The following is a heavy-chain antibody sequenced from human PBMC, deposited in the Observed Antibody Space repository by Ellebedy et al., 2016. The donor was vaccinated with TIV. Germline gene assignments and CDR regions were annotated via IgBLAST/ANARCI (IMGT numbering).Heavy chain of an antibody. CDR2: MNPNSGNT. CDR1: GYTFTRYD. J-gene: IGHJ6*04. D-gene: IGHD3-3*01. V-gene: IGHV1-8*01. Sequence: ASVKVSXXASGYTFTRYDINWVRQATGQGLEWMGWMNPNSGNTGYAQKFQGRVTMTRNTSISTAYMELSSLRSEDTAVYYCARGHLHTIFPPRSVWGKGTTVTVSS. CDR3: ARGHLHTIFPPRSV.